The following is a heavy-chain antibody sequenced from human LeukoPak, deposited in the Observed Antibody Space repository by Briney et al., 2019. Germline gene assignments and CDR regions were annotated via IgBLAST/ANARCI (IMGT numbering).Heavy chain of an antibody. Sequence: PSETLSLTCTVSGGSISSYYWSWVRQPPGKGLEWIGYIYYSGSTNYNPSLKSRVTISVDTSKNQFSLKLSSVTAADTAVYYCARDEGPERGYYYMHVWGKGTTVTVSS. CDR1: GGSISSYY. V-gene: IGHV4-59*01. CDR2: IYYSGST. CDR3: ARDEGPERGYYYMHV. J-gene: IGHJ6*03. D-gene: IGHD1-14*01.